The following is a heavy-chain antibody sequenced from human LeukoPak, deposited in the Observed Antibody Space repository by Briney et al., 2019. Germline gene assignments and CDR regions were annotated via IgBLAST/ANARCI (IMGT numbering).Heavy chain of an antibody. J-gene: IGHJ4*02. V-gene: IGHV3-74*01. Sequence: GGSLRLSCAGSGFTFRSYWMHWVRQAPGKGLVWVSRINSDGSSTSYANSVKGRFTISRDNAENTLYLQMNSLRAEDTAVYYCARESGWTFDYWGQGTLVTVSS. CDR3: ARESGWTFDY. CDR1: GFTFRSYW. CDR2: INSDGSST. D-gene: IGHD6-19*01.